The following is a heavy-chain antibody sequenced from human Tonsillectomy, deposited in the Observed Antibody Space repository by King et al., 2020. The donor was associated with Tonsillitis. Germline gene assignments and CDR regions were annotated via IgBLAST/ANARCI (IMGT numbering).Heavy chain of an antibody. D-gene: IGHD6-25*01. J-gene: IGHJ4*02. Sequence: VQLVESGGGLVQPGGSLRLSCAASGFTFSSYEMNWVRQAPGKGLEWVSYFSSSGRTIYYADSVKGRFTISRDNAKNSLYRQMNSLRAEDTAVYYCVRRDPWAAFDSWGQGTQVTVSS. CDR3: VRRDPWAAFDS. V-gene: IGHV3-48*03. CDR1: GFTFSSYE. CDR2: FSSSGRTI.